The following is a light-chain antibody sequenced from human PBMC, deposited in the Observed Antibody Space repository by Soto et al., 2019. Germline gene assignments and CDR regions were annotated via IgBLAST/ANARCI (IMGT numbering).Light chain of an antibody. CDR3: SSHTISSARQV. J-gene: IGLJ1*01. Sequence: QSALTQPASVSGSPGPTITISCTGTISDFVVYNYVSWYQQHPGTAPKLMLYGVCNRPSGVSNRFYVSNFGDTASLTISGLQADDEADYYSSSHTISSARQVFGSGTNVTVL. CDR1: ISDFVVYNY. V-gene: IGLV2-14*01. CDR2: GVC.